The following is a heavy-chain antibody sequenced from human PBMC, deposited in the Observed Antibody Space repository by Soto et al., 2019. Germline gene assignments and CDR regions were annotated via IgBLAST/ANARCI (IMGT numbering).Heavy chain of an antibody. Sequence: PGGSLRLSCAASGFTFSSYGMHWVRQAPGKGLEWVAVIWYDGSNKYYADSVKGRFTISRDNSKNTLYLQMNSLRAEDTAAYYCARTSPSYYDFWGYFDYWGQGT. CDR3: ARTSPSYYDFWGYFDY. CDR2: IWYDGSNK. CDR1: GFTFSSYG. D-gene: IGHD3-3*01. V-gene: IGHV3-33*01. J-gene: IGHJ4*02.